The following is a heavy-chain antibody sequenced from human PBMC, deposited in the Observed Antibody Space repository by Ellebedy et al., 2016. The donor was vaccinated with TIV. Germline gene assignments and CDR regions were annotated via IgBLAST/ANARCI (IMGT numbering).Heavy chain of an antibody. CDR3: ARGGDGLPY. CDR2: IHYTGST. D-gene: IGHD3-16*01. V-gene: IGHV4-59*01. CDR1: GGSISGYY. J-gene: IGHJ4*02. Sequence: MPGGSLRLSCTVSGGSISGYYWSRIRQPPGKGLEWIGYIHYTGSTNYNPSLKSRITISVDTSKNQFSLKLSSVTAADTAVYYCARGGDGLPYWGQGTLVTVSS.